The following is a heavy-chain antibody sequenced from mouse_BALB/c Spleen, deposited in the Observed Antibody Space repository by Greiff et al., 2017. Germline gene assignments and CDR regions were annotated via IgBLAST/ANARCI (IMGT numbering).Heavy chain of an antibody. Sequence: QVQLQQSGAELVRPGTSVKVSCKASGYAFTNYLIEWVKQRPGQGLEWIGVINPGSGGTNYNEKFKGKATLTADKSSSTAYMQLSSLTSDDSAVYFCATSGTREAMDYWGQGTSVTVSS. V-gene: IGHV1-54*03. CDR1: GYAFTNYL. CDR2: INPGSGGT. J-gene: IGHJ4*01. D-gene: IGHD4-1*01. CDR3: ATSGTREAMDY.